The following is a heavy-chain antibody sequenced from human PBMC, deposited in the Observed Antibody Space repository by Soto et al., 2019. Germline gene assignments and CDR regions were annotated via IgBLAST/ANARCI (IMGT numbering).Heavy chain of an antibody. D-gene: IGHD3-10*01. CDR3: ARLLSPFDSRNYYKGELLYYHGMDV. V-gene: IGHV5-51*01. Sequence: PGESLKISCKGSVYSFTAYWIGWVRQMPGKGLEWMGVIYPGDSDTRYSPSFQGQVTISADKSITTAYLQWSSLRASDTAMYYCARLLSPFDSRNYYKGELLYYHGMDVWGQGNTVTGSS. CDR2: IYPGDSDT. J-gene: IGHJ6*02. CDR1: VYSFTAYW.